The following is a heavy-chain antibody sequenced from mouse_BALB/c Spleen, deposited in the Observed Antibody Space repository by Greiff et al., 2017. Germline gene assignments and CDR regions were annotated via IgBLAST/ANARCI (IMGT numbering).Heavy chain of an antibody. CDR1: GFTFSSYT. J-gene: IGHJ4*01. CDR3: ARYDYDAMDY. CDR2: ISNGGGST. Sequence: EVHLVESGGGLVQPGGSLKLSCAASGFTFSSYTMSWVRQTPEKRLEWVAYISNGGGSTYYPDTVKGRFTISRDNPKNTLFLQMTSLRSEDTAMYYCARYDYDAMDYWGQGTSVTVSS. V-gene: IGHV5-12-2*01.